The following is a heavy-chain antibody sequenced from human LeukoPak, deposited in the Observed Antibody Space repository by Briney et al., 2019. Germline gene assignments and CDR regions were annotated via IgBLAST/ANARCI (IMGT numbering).Heavy chain of an antibody. CDR2: ISWDGGST. CDR3: AKDFGAARGYYYYYYMDV. CDR1: GFTFDDYT. D-gene: IGHD6-13*01. J-gene: IGHJ6*03. V-gene: IGHV3-43*01. Sequence: GGSLRLSCAASGFTFDDYTMHWVRQAPGKGLEWVSPISWDGGSTYYADSVKGRFTISRDNSKNSLYLQMNSLRTEDTALYYCAKDFGAARGYYYYYYMDVWGKGTTVTVSS.